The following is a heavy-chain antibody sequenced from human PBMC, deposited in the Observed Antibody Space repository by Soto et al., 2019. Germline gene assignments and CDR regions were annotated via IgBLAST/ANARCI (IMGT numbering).Heavy chain of an antibody. CDR1: KCTYHGGC. Sequence: GGSMRNTVADAKCTYHGGCRTWIRQAPGKGLEWVSYISSSGTGIYYADSVKGRFTISRDNAKNSLFLQMSSMRAEDTAVYYCARAYSDAFDIWGQGTMVTVSS. V-gene: IGHV3-11*01. D-gene: IGHD2-15*01. CDR2: ISSSGTGI. J-gene: IGHJ3*02. CDR3: ARAYSDAFDI.